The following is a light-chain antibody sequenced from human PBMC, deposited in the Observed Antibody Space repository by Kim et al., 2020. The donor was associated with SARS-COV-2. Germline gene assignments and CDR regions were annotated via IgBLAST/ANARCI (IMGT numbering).Light chain of an antibody. J-gene: IGLJ2*01. Sequence: NFMLTQPQSVSESPGKTVTISCARSSGSILSFFVQWYQQRPGSAPATVIYKDDRRPSGVPDPFSGSIDTSSNSAFLTISGLKTEDEAIYYCQSYDTNTPVFGGGTKLTVL. V-gene: IGLV6-57*04. CDR1: SGSILSFF. CDR3: QSYDTNTPV. CDR2: KDD.